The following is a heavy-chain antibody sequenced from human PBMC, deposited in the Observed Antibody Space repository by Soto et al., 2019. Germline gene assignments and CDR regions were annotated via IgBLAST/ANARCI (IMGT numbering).Heavy chain of an antibody. D-gene: IGHD4-17*01. CDR1: GFTFSSYA. CDR3: AKDKSPVYYGDYLFDY. Sequence: VQLLESGGGLVQPGGSLRLSCAASGFTFSSYAMSWVRQAPGKGLEWVSAISGSGGSTYYADSVKGRFTISRDNSKNTLYLQMNSLRAEDTAVYYCAKDKSPVYYGDYLFDYWGQGTLVTVSS. V-gene: IGHV3-23*01. CDR2: ISGSGGST. J-gene: IGHJ4*02.